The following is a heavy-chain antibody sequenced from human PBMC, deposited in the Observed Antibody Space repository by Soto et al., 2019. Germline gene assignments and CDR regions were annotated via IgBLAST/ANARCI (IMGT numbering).Heavy chain of an antibody. D-gene: IGHD1-1*01. J-gene: IGHJ4*02. CDR3: VKDRLGNTSPIDY. CDR1: GFTFSIYA. Sequence: GGSLRLSCAASGFTFSIYAMSWVRQAPGKGLEWVSSISGSGSSTYNADSVKGRFTFSRDNSKNTLYLQMNSLRTDDTAVYYCVKDRLGNTSPIDYWGQGTLVTVSS. CDR2: ISGSGSST. V-gene: IGHV3-23*01.